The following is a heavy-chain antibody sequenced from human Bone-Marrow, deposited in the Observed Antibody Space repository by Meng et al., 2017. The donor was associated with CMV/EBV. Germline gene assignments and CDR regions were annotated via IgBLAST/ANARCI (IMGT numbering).Heavy chain of an antibody. Sequence: VSGGFVSGYYWTWMRQPAGKGLEWIGRIFRPGITYSNPSLKSRVTMSVDTSVNQFSLKLRSVTAADTAVYYCARWRHYDSGYYGFDSWGQGTLVTVSS. V-gene: IGHV4-4*07. CDR3: ARWRHYDSGYYGFDS. D-gene: IGHD3-22*01. CDR1: GGFVSGYY. J-gene: IGHJ4*02. CDR2: IFRPGIT.